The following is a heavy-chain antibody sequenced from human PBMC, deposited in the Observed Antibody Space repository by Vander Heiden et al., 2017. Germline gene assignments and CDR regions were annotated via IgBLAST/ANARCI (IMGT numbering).Heavy chain of an antibody. D-gene: IGHD5-12*01. CDR1: GFTFSSYA. CDR3: AKPRLRLRNYYDY. CDR2: ISGSGGST. V-gene: IGHV3-23*01. Sequence: EVQLLESGGGLVQPGGSLRLSCAASGFTFSSYAMSWVRQAPGKGLELVSAISGSGGSTYYADSVKGRFTISRDNSKNTLYLQMNSLRAEDTAVYYCAKPRLRLRNYYDYWGQGTLVTVSS. J-gene: IGHJ4*02.